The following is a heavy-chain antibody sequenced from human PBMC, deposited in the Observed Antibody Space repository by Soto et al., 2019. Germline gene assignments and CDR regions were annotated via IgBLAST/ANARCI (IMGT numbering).Heavy chain of an antibody. CDR1: GYTFTSYY. V-gene: IGHV1-46*01. D-gene: IGHD4-17*01. J-gene: IGHJ4*02. CDR2: INPSGGST. Sequence: ASVKVSCRASGYTFTSYYMHWVRQAPGQGLEWMGIINPSGGSTSYAQKFQGRVTMTRDTSTSTVYMELSSLRSEDTAVYYCAREIGDYGDYRAVFDYWGQGTLVTVSS. CDR3: AREIGDYGDYRAVFDY.